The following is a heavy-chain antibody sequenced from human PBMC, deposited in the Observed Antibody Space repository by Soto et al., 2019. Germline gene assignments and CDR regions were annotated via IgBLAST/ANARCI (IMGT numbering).Heavy chain of an antibody. Sequence: SGPTLVKPTQTLTLTCTFSGFSLSTSGMCVSWIRQPPGKALEWLALIDWDDDKYYSTSLKTRLTISKDTSKNQVVLTMTNMDPVDTATYYCARIGSAYSSGWYYYYGMDVWGQGTTVTVSS. CDR1: GFSLSTSGMC. D-gene: IGHD6-19*01. V-gene: IGHV2-70*01. CDR2: IDWDDDK. J-gene: IGHJ6*02. CDR3: ARIGSAYSSGWYYYYGMDV.